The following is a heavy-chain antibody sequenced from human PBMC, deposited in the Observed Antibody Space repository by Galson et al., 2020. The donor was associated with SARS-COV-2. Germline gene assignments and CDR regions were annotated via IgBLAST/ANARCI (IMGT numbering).Heavy chain of an antibody. D-gene: IGHD2-15*01. V-gene: IGHV4-34*01. CDR2: ITHRAST. CDR3: ARGAEERRIIVVVPYYYSYMDV. J-gene: IGHJ6*03. Sequence: SETLSLTCAVYGGTFRNYYWTWIRQSPEKGLEWLGEITHRASTNYTPSPKSRVAMSVDASKNQFSLGLSSVTAADTAVYYCARGAEERRIIVVVPYYYSYMDVWGSGTTVTVSS. CDR1: GGTFRNYY.